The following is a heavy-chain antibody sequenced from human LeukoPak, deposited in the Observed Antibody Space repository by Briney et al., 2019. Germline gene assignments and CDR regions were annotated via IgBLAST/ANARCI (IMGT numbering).Heavy chain of an antibody. J-gene: IGHJ4*02. V-gene: IGHV4-39*07. CDR1: GGSIRSSTYY. Sequence: SETLSLTCTVSGGSIRSSTYYWGWIRQPPGKGLEWIGEINHSGSTNYNPSLKSRVTISVDTSKNQFSLKLSSVTAADTAVYYCRVDDYGDPGRDYWGQGTLVTVSS. D-gene: IGHD4-17*01. CDR2: INHSGST. CDR3: RVDDYGDPGRDY.